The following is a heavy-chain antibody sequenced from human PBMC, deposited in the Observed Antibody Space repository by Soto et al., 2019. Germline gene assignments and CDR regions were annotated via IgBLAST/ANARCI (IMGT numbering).Heavy chain of an antibody. Sequence: SETLSLTCTVSGGSISSGGYYWSWIRQHPGKGLEWIGYIYYSGSTYYNPSLKSRVTISVDTSKNQFSLKLSSVTAADTAVYYCAREVVGYCSGGSCYSARDYYGMDVWGQGATVTVSS. CDR2: IYYSGST. D-gene: IGHD2-15*01. CDR1: GGSISSGGYY. CDR3: AREVVGYCSGGSCYSARDYYGMDV. J-gene: IGHJ6*02. V-gene: IGHV4-31*03.